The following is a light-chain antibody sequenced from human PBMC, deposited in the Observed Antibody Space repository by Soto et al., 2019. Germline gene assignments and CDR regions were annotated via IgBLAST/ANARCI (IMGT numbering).Light chain of an antibody. CDR3: QQYNSFPLFT. CDR2: DAS. Sequence: DIQMAQSPSTLSASVGDRVTITCRASQNIDSRLAWYQQKPGKAPKLLVYDASALERGVTSTFSGSGSGTDFTLTISSLQPEDFATYYCQQYNSFPLFTFGPGTKVETK. CDR1: QNIDSR. V-gene: IGKV1-5*01. J-gene: IGKJ3*01.